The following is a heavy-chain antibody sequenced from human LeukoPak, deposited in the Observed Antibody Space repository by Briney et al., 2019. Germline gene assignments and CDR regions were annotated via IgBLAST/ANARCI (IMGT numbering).Heavy chain of an antibody. V-gene: IGHV1-18*01. CDR3: ARDGLVPYDSSGYYFY. D-gene: IGHD3-22*01. J-gene: IGHJ4*02. CDR2: ISAYNGNT. CDR1: GYTFTSYG. Sequence: GASVKVSCKASGYTFTSYGISWVRQAPGQGLEWMGWISAYNGNTNYAQKLQGRVTMTTDTSTSTAYMELRSLRSDDTAVYYCARDGLVPYDSSGYYFYWGQGTLVTVSS.